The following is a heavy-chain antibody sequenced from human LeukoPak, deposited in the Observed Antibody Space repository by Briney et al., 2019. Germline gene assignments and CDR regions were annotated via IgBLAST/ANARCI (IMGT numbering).Heavy chain of an antibody. Sequence: GSPVTLPCSVWGLTYDDYAMHGVRQAPGKGLEWVAGISWNSGSIGYADSVKGRFTISRDNAKNSLYLQMNSLRAEDTALYYCAKDRIAAGNWGQGTLVTVSS. CDR2: ISWNSGSI. D-gene: IGHD6-13*01. J-gene: IGHJ4*02. V-gene: IGHV3-9*01. CDR1: GLTYDDYA. CDR3: AKDRIAAGN.